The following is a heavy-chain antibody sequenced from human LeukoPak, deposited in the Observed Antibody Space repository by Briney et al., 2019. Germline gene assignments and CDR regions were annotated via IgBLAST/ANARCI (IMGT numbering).Heavy chain of an antibody. V-gene: IGHV3-11*05. CDR1: GFTFSDFY. Sequence: KTGGSLRLSCAASGFTFSDFYMSWIRQAPGRGLEYISYISGTSSDTNYADSVKGRFTISRDNAKNSLYLQMNSLRAEDTAVYYCARETSGSFPYWGQGTLVTVSS. CDR3: ARETSGSFPY. D-gene: IGHD2-15*01. J-gene: IGHJ4*02. CDR2: ISGTSSDT.